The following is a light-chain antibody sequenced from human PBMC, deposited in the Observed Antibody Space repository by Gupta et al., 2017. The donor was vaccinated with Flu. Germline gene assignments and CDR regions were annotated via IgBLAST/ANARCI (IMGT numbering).Light chain of an antibody. CDR3: ASYVDHDNLGL. CDR1: SSDVGEYDF. J-gene: IGLJ2*01. CDR2: EVN. Sequence: QSALTQPPSASGSPGQSVTISCTGGSSDVGEYDFVSWYQQHPGNAPKLIIYEVNKRPSGVPDRFSGSKSGNTASLTVSGLQADDEADYYCASYVDHDNLGLFGGGTKLTVL. V-gene: IGLV2-8*01.